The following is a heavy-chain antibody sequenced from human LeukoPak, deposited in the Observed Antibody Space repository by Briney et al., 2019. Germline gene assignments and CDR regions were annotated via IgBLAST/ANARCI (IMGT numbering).Heavy chain of an antibody. V-gene: IGHV4-59*01. CDR1: GGSISSYF. CDR2: IYHSGTT. J-gene: IGHJ4*02. Sequence: SETLSLTCTVSGGSISSYFRSWIRQPPGKGLEWIGYIYHSGTTNFNPSLKSRVTMSQDTSKNQFSLRLRSVTAADTAVYYCARESRGRFDYWGQGALVTVSS. CDR3: ARESRGRFDY.